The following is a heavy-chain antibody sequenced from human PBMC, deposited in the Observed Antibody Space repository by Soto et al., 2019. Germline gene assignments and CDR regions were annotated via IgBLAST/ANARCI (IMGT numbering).Heavy chain of an antibody. J-gene: IGHJ6*02. V-gene: IGHV3-33*01. Sequence: QVQLVESGGGVVQPGRSLRLSCAASGFTFSSYGMHWVRQAPGKGLEWVAVIWYDGSNKYYADSVKGRFTITRDNSKNTLYLQMNSLRAEDTAVYYCASTVPTGSDYYGMDVWGQGTTVTVSS. CDR1: GFTFSSYG. CDR2: IWYDGSNK. D-gene: IGHD4-17*01. CDR3: ASTVPTGSDYYGMDV.